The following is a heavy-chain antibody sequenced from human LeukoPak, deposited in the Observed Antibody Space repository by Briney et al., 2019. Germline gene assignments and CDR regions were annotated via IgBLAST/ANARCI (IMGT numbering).Heavy chain of an antibody. CDR3: ARRRYDYIWGSYAGSIDY. J-gene: IGHJ4*02. D-gene: IGHD3-16*01. Sequence: PSETLSLTCTVSGGSFSSRSYYWGWLRPPPGQGLVWVGSIYYSGSTYSDSSLKRRVIISVDTSKNQFSQKLSSVTAADRAVYYCARRRYDYIWGSYAGSIDYWGQGTLVTVSS. V-gene: IGHV4-39*01. CDR1: GGSFSSRSYY. CDR2: IYYSGST.